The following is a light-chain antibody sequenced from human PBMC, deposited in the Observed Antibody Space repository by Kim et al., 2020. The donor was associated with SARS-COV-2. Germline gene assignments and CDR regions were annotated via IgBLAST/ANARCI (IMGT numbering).Light chain of an antibody. V-gene: IGKV1-39*01. J-gene: IGKJ4*01. Sequence: DIQMTQSPSSLSASVGDRVTITCRASQTISSYLNWYQQKPGKAPKLLIYDASSLQSGVPSRFSGSGSGTDFTLTISSLQPEDFATYNCQQSYSSPLTFGGGTKVDIK. CDR2: DAS. CDR1: QTISSY. CDR3: QQSYSSPLT.